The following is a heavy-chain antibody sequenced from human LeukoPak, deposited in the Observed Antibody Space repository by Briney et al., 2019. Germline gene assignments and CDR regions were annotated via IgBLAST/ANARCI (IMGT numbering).Heavy chain of an antibody. V-gene: IGHV1-69*01. CDR3: AGEGSSTSHNWFDP. D-gene: IGHD2-2*01. J-gene: IGHJ5*02. Sequence: EASVKVSCKASGGTFSSYAISWVRQAPGQGLEWMGGIIPIFGTANYAQKFQGRVTITADESTSTAYMELSSLRSEDTAVYYCAGEGSSTSHNWFDPWGQGTLVTVSS. CDR1: GGTFSSYA. CDR2: IIPIFGTA.